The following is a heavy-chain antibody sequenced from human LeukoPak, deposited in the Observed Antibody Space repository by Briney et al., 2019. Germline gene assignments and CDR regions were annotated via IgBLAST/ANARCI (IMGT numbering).Heavy chain of an antibody. CDR3: ATRTQDNTYYYDSSGYYYFDY. CDR1: GYTLTELS. D-gene: IGHD3-22*01. CDR2: FDPEDGET. Sequence: GASVKVSCKASGYTLTELSMHWVRQAPGKGLEWMGGFDPEDGETIYAQKFQGRVTMTEDTSTDTAYMELSSLRSEDTAVYYCATRTQDNTYYYDSSGYYYFDYWGQGTLVTVSS. V-gene: IGHV1-24*01. J-gene: IGHJ4*02.